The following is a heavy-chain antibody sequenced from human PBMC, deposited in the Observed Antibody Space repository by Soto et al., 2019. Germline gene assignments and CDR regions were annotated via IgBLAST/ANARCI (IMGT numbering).Heavy chain of an antibody. V-gene: IGHV3-30*18. CDR3: AKDGANWGPRFYMDV. Sequence: GGSLRLSCAASGFTFSSYGMHWVRQAPGKGLEWVAVISYDGSNKYYADSVKGRFTISRDNSKNTLYLQMNSLRAEDTAVYYCAKDGANWGPRFYMDVWGKGTTVTVSS. CDR2: ISYDGSNK. D-gene: IGHD7-27*01. CDR1: GFTFSSYG. J-gene: IGHJ6*03.